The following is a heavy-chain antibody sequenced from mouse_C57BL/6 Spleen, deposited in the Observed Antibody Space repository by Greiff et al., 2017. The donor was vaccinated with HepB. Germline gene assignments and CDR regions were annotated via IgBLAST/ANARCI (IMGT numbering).Heavy chain of an antibody. J-gene: IGHJ4*01. CDR3: ASYDYDVEAMDY. V-gene: IGHV2-6*03. Sequence: QVQLKQSGPGLVAPSQSLSITCTVSGFSLTSYGVHWVRQPPGKGLEWLVVIWSDGSTTYNSALKSRLSISKDNSKSQVFLKMNSLQTDDTAMYYCASYDYDVEAMDYWGQGTSVTVSS. CDR2: IWSDGST. CDR1: GFSLTSYG. D-gene: IGHD2-4*01.